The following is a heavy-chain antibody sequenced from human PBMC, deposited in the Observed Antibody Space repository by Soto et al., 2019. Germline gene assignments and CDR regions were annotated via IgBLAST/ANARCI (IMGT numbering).Heavy chain of an antibody. CDR1: GGSISGSY. V-gene: IGHV4-59*01. D-gene: IGHD6-19*01. Sequence: SETLSLACSVSGGSISGSYWSWIRQSPGKGLEWLGYVYYTGSTNYSPSLRSRVSISVDTSKNEFSLRLSSVTAADKAVYFCARSVAVPGAHIDYWGQGTKVTVS. CDR3: ARSVAVPGAHIDY. J-gene: IGHJ4*02. CDR2: VYYTGST.